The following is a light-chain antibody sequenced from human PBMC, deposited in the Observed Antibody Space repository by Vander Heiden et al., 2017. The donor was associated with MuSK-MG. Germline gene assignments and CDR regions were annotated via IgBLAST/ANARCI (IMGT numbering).Light chain of an antibody. J-gene: IGKJ1*01. CDR3: QNYNSAPRT. CDR1: QGIGNF. V-gene: IGKV1-27*01. Sequence: IQLTQSLSSLSASVGDRVTITCRASQGIGNFLAWYQQTPGKVPQLLIYAASTLHPGVPSRFSGSGSGTDFSLTISSLQPEDVGTYYCQNYNSAPRTFGQGTKVEIK. CDR2: AAS.